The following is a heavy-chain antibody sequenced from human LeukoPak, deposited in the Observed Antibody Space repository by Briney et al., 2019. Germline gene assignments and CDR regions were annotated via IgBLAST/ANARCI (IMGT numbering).Heavy chain of an antibody. D-gene: IGHD2-2*01. CDR3: ARDEGSSYPFDY. V-gene: IGHV4-38-2*02. Sequence: SETLSLTCTVSGYSISSGYYWGWIRQPPGKGLEWIGSIYYSGSTYYNPSLKSRVTISVDTSKNQFSLNLSSVTAADTAVYFCARDEGSSYPFDYWGQGTLVTVSS. CDR1: GYSISSGYY. J-gene: IGHJ4*02. CDR2: IYYSGST.